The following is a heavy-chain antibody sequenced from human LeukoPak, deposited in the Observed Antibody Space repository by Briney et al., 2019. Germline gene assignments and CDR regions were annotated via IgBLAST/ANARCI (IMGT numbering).Heavy chain of an antibody. CDR1: GCTFDDYA. V-gene: IGHV3-9*01. CDR3: AAFIAGDY. CDR2: ISWNSGSI. Sequence: PGGSLRLYCAASGCTFDDYAMHWVRQAPGTGLEWVSGISWNSGSIGYADSVKGRFTISRDNAKNSLYPQMNSLRAEDTALYYCAAFIAGDYWGQGTLVTVSS. D-gene: IGHD6-13*01. J-gene: IGHJ4*02.